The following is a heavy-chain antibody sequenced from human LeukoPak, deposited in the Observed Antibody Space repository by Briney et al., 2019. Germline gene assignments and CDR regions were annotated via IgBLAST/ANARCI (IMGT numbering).Heavy chain of an antibody. V-gene: IGHV3-23*01. D-gene: IGHD6-6*01. Sequence: GGSLRLSCAASGFTFSSYAVSWVRQAPGKGLEWVSAISGSGFTYYADSVKGRFTISRDNSKNTLYLQMNSLRAEDTAVYYCARGLYSSSPWGRGTLVTVSS. J-gene: IGHJ4*02. CDR1: GFTFSSYA. CDR3: ARGLYSSSP. CDR2: ISGSGFT.